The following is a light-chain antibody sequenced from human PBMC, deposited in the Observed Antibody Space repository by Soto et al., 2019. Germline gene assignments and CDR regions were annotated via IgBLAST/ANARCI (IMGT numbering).Light chain of an antibody. Sequence: DIQMTQAPSSLPASVGDRVTITCRASQNIATYLNWYQQRPGKAPNLLISAASTLQSGVPSRFSGSGSGTDFTLTITNLQPEDFATYYCQQSYNTPRTFGQGTKVEIK. V-gene: IGKV1-39*01. CDR3: QQSYNTPRT. CDR2: AAS. J-gene: IGKJ1*01. CDR1: QNIATY.